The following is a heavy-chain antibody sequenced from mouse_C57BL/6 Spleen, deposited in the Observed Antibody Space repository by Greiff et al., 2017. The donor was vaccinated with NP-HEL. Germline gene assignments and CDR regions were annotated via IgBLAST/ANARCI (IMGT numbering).Heavy chain of an antibody. CDR1: GYTFTDYY. D-gene: IGHD1-1*01. J-gene: IGHJ1*03. CDR2: INPNNGGT. Sequence: EVQLQQSGPELVKPGASVKISCKASGYTFTDYYMNWVKQSHGKSLEWIGDINPNNGGTSYNQKFKGKATLTVDKSSSTAYMELRSLTSEDSAVYYCAVGSSPLWYFDVWGTGTTVTVSS. V-gene: IGHV1-26*01. CDR3: AVGSSPLWYFDV.